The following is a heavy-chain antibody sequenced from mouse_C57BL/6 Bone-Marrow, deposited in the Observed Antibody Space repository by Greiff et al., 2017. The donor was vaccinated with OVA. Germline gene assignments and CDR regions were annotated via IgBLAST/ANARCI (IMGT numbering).Heavy chain of an antibody. Sequence: EVMLVESGGGLVQPGGSMKLSCVASGFTFSNYWMNWVRQSPEKGLEWVAQIRLKSDNYATHYAESVKGRFTISRDDSKSSVYLQMNNLRAEDTGIYYCTEGNYQAWFAYWGQGTLVTVSA. V-gene: IGHV6-3*01. CDR3: TEGNYQAWFAY. CDR2: IRLKSDNYAT. J-gene: IGHJ3*01. CDR1: GFTFSNYW. D-gene: IGHD2-1*01.